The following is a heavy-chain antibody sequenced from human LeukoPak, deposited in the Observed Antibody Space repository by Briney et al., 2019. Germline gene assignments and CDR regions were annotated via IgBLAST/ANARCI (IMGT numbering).Heavy chain of an antibody. D-gene: IGHD3-16*02. CDR2: ISGDNGNT. CDR1: GYTFTNYR. CDR3: ARDGTYYDYVWGSYRYYWFDS. V-gene: IGHV1-18*01. Sequence: ASVKVSCKASGYTFTNYRISWVRQAPGQGLEWMGWISGDNGNTNYAQNLQDRVTMTTDTATSTAYMELRSLRSDDTAVYFCARDGTYYDYVWGSYRYYWFDSWGQGTLVTVSS. J-gene: IGHJ5*01.